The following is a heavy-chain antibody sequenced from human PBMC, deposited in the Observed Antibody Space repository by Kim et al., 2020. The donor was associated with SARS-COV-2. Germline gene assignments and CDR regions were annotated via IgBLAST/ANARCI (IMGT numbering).Heavy chain of an antibody. CDR3: ARRGIATSGPTYSWFDT. Sequence: GESLKISCKGSGYRFSNYWIGWVRQTPGKGLEWMGFIYPGDSDTRYSPSFQGQVTISVDMSINTAYLQWSSLRASDTAKYYCARRGIATSGPTYSWFDTWGQGILVTVSS. CDR1: GYRFSNYW. D-gene: IGHD6-13*01. CDR2: IYPGDSDT. J-gene: IGHJ5*02. V-gene: IGHV5-51*01.